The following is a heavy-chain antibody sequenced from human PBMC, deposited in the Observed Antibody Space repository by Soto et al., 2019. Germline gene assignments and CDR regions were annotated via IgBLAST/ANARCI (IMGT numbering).Heavy chain of an antibody. CDR3: ERETKVTPVYFDY. Sequence: PSETLSLTCTVSGGSVSSGSHYWNWIRQPPGKGLEWIGYIYYRGSANYNPPLKSRVTISVDTSKDEFTLKLSSVTATDTAMYYCERETKVTPVYFDYWGQGILVTVSS. D-gene: IGHD4-17*01. J-gene: IGHJ4*02. CDR2: IYYRGSA. V-gene: IGHV4-61*01. CDR1: GGSVSSGSHY.